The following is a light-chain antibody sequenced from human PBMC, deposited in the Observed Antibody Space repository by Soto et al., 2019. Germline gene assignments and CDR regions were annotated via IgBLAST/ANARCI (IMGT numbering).Light chain of an antibody. V-gene: IGLV2-14*03. J-gene: IGLJ1*01. CDR2: DVS. Sequence: QSALTQPASVSGSPGQSISISCTGTSSDVGGYNYVSWYQQHPGKAPKLMIFDVSDRPSGVSSRFSGSKSDNTASLAISGLQAEDEADYYCSSYTTSNTDVFGTGTKVTVL. CDR3: SSYTTSNTDV. CDR1: SSDVGGYNY.